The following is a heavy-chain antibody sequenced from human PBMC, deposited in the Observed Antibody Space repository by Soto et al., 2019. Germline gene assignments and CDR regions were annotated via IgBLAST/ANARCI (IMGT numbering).Heavy chain of an antibody. CDR3: ARESTPGWFDP. CDR1: GGSISSGGYS. J-gene: IGHJ5*02. Sequence: QLQLQESGSGLVKPSQTLSLTCAVSGGSISSGGYSWSWIREPPGKGLEWIGYIYHSGSTYYNPSLKSRVTISVDRSKNQFSLKPSSVTAADTAVYYCARESTPGWFDPWGQGTLVTVSS. V-gene: IGHV4-30-2*01. CDR2: IYHSGST.